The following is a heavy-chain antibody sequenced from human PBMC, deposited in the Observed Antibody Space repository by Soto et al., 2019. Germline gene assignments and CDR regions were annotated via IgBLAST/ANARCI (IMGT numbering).Heavy chain of an antibody. CDR3: ARNGAYSSSKFGMDV. V-gene: IGHV1-69*01. CDR2: IVTVFGTA. D-gene: IGHD6-13*01. J-gene: IGHJ6*02. CDR1: GGSLSYNA. Sequence: QVQLVQSGAAVMKPGSSVKVSCKASGGSLSYNAFSWVRQAPGQGLEWMGGIVTVFGTANHAQKFEGRVTITADESTSTAYMELNSLRVEDTAVYYCARNGAYSSSKFGMDVWGQGTTVTVSS.